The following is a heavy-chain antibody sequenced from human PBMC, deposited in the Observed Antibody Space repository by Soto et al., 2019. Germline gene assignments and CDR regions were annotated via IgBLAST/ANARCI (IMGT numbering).Heavy chain of an antibody. CDR2: INHSGST. D-gene: IGHD2-2*01. J-gene: IGHJ5*02. V-gene: IGHV4-34*01. CDR3: ARVPPRYCSSTSCYGSWFDP. CDR1: GGSFSGYY. Sequence: SETLSLTCAVFGGSFSGYYWIWIRQPTGKGLEWIGEINHSGSTNYNPSLKSRVTISVDTSKNQFSLKLSSVTAADTAVYYCARVPPRYCSSTSCYGSWFDPWGQGTLVTVSS.